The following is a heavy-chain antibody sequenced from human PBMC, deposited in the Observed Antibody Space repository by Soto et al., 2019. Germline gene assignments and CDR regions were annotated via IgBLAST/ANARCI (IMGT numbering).Heavy chain of an antibody. D-gene: IGHD1-26*01. CDR2: IVVDSNTA. CDR3: ARAIKRWEVNYYFDF. J-gene: IGHJ4*02. V-gene: IGHV1-69*06. CDR1: GSTFNNFA. Sequence: QVVLLQSGAEVKAPGSSVRVSCQVSGSTFNNFAFSWVRQAPGNGPEWMGGIVVDSNTAEYSQRFQDRVTITADTCSKTLYMELGSLTFEDTAVYYCARAIKRWEVNYYFDFWGQGTLVTVSS.